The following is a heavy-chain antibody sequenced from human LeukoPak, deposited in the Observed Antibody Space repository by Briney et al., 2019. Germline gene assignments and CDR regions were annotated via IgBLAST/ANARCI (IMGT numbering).Heavy chain of an antibody. V-gene: IGHV3-53*01. J-gene: IGHJ6*03. D-gene: IGHD3-16*01. CDR1: AFTVSSNY. CDR2: IYSGGST. CDR3: ATSLWGGGYSYMDV. Sequence: PGGSLRLSCAASAFTVSSNYMSWVRQAPGKGLEWVSVIYSGGSTYYADSVKGRFTISRDNSKNTLYLQMNSLRAEDTAVYYCATSLWGGGYSYMDVWRKGTTVTVSS.